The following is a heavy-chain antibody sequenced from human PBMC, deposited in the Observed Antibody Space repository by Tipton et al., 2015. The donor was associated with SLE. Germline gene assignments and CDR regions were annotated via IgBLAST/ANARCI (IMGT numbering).Heavy chain of an antibody. CDR2: ISGSGGST. CDR3: AKDPSTMIVVPRGY. J-gene: IGHJ4*02. D-gene: IGHD3-22*01. V-gene: IGHV3-23*01. Sequence: SLRLSCAASGFTFSGYGMSWVRQAPGKGLEWVSAISGSGGSTYYADSVKGRFTISRDNSKNTLYLQMNSLRAEDTAVYYCAKDPSTMIVVPRGYWGQGTLVTVSS. CDR1: GFTFSGYG.